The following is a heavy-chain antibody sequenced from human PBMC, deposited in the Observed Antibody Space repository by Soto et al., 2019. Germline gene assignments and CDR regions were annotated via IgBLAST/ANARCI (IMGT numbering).Heavy chain of an antibody. CDR1: GFNFSSYD. D-gene: IGHD3-16*01. Sequence: EVQLVESGGGLVQPGGSLRLSCAASGFNFSSYDMHWVRQATGKGLEWVSVIGTAGDTYYPGSVKGRFTISRENAKNSLYLQMNSLRAEDTAVYYCARAPTLGAAEAKNYYYDYAMDVWGQGTTVTVSS. J-gene: IGHJ6*02. V-gene: IGHV3-13*01. CDR3: ARAPTLGAAEAKNYYYDYAMDV. CDR2: IGTAGDT.